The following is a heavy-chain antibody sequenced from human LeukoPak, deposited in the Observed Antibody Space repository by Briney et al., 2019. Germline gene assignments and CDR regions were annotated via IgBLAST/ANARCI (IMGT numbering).Heavy chain of an antibody. CDR2: ISSSGSTI. J-gene: IGHJ4*02. CDR1: GFTFSSYE. Sequence: GGSLRLSCAASGFTFSSYEMNWVRQAPGKGLEWVSYISSSGSTIYYADSVKGRFTISRDNAKNSLYLQMNSLRAEDTAVYYCARDNGGSIYTIFDYWGQGTLVTVSS. D-gene: IGHD1-26*01. V-gene: IGHV3-48*03. CDR3: ARDNGGSIYTIFDY.